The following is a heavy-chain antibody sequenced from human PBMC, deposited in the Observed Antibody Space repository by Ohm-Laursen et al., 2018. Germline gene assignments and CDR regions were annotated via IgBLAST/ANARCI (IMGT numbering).Heavy chain of an antibody. Sequence: GSLRLSCSASGFTLSTYWMSWVRQAPGKGLEWVSYISSSSRTIYYADSVKGRFTISRDNAKNSLYLQMNSLRAEDTAVYYCARDTYSSGWYDYYGMDVWGQGTTVTVSS. CDR1: GFTLSTYW. V-gene: IGHV3-48*01. CDR3: ARDTYSSGWYDYYGMDV. CDR2: ISSSSRTI. J-gene: IGHJ6*02. D-gene: IGHD6-19*01.